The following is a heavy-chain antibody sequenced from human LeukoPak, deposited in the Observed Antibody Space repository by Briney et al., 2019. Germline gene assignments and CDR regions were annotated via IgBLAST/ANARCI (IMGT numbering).Heavy chain of an antibody. J-gene: IGHJ4*02. D-gene: IGHD3-16*02. Sequence: PGGSLRLSCAASGFTFTHYWIHWVRQVPGEGLVWISHIHSDGTERSYADAVKGRFTISRDNARNTVDLQMDSLRAEDTAVYYCAKDWGMITFGGVIVPSPQSSIPYYFDYWGQGTLVTVSS. V-gene: IGHV3-74*01. CDR1: GFTFTHYW. CDR3: AKDWGMITFGGVIVPSPQSSIPYYFDY. CDR2: IHSDGTER.